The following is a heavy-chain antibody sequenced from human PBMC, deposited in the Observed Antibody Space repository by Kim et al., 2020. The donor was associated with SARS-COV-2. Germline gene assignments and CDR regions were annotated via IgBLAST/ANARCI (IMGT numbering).Heavy chain of an antibody. J-gene: IGHJ4*02. V-gene: IGHV3-64D*06. D-gene: IGHD2-2*01. Sequence: GGSLRLSCSASGFTFSSYGICWVRQAPGKGLESVAAITSNGGVTYYADSVKGRFTISRDNSKNMVYLQMSSLTTEDTAFYYCVKGYCSTDSTCSAADWGQGTLVSVSS. CDR2: ITSNGGVT. CDR1: GFTFSSYG. CDR3: VKGYCSTDSTCSAAD.